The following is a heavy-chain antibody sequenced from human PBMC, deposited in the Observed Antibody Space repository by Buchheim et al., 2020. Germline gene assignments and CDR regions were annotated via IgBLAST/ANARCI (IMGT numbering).Heavy chain of an antibody. Sequence: QVQLVESGGGVVQPGRSLRLSCAASGFTFSSYAMHWVRQAPGKGLEWVAVISYDGSNKYYADSVKGRFTISRDNSKNTPYLQMNSLRAEDTAVYYCARNLGYCSSTSCTLYYYYGMDVWGQGTT. J-gene: IGHJ6*02. CDR1: GFTFSSYA. D-gene: IGHD2-2*03. CDR2: ISYDGSNK. V-gene: IGHV3-30*04. CDR3: ARNLGYCSSTSCTLYYYYGMDV.